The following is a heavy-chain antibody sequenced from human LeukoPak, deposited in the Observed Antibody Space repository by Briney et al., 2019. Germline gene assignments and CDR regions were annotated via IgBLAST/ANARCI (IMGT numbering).Heavy chain of an antibody. CDR1: GFTFSSYW. CDR2: INRDGSST. Sequence: QPGGSLRLSCAASGFTFSSYWMHSVRQAPGKGRVWVSCINRDGSSTSYADSVKGQFTISRDNDKNTLYLQMNSLRAEDTAVYYCARGRNWFDPWGQGTLVTVSS. CDR3: ARGRNWFDP. J-gene: IGHJ5*02. V-gene: IGHV3-74*01.